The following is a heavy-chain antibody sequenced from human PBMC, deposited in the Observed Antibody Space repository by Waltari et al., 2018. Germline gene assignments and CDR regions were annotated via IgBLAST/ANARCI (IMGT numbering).Heavy chain of an antibody. CDR1: GFNFNNHG. CDR2: IEYDVYNK. CDR3: AKGPDSSHYFSNWLDP. D-gene: IGHD3-22*01. V-gene: IGHV3-30*02. J-gene: IGHJ5*02. Sequence: QAQLVESGGGVVQPGGSLRISCAASGFNFNNHGMHWVRQAPGKGPEWVAFIEYDVYNKHYADSVKGRFTISRDNSKNTLYLQLSGLSREDTAVYSCAKGPDSSHYFSNWLDPWGQGTLVTVSS.